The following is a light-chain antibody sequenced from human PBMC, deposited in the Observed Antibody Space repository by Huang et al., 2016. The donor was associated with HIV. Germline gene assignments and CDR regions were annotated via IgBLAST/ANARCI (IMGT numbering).Light chain of an antibody. V-gene: IGKV4-1*01. CDR2: WAS. CDR3: QQYYDTPLT. Sequence: DIVMTQSPESLAVSLGERAAINCRSSQGVLDTYNNKNYLAWYQQKPGQPPRLLIYWASTRESGVPDRFLGTGSGTDFTLTISILQSEDMAVYFCQQYYDTPLTFGPGTKVEIK. CDR1: QGVLDTYNNKNY. J-gene: IGKJ3*01.